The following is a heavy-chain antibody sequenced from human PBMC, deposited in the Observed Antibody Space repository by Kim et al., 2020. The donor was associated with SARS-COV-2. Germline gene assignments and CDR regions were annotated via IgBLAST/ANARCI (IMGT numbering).Heavy chain of an antibody. Sequence: NPSRKRRVTISADTSKNQFSLKQSSVTAADTAVYYCARRRGGLKSYYFDYWGQGTLVTVSS. CDR3: ARRRGGLKSYYFDY. D-gene: IGHD3-16*01. V-gene: IGHV4-59*08. J-gene: IGHJ4*02.